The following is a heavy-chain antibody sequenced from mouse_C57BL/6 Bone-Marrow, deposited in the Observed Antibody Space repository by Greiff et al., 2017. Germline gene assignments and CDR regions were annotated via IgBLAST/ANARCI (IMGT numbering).Heavy chain of an antibody. V-gene: IGHV1-69*01. D-gene: IGHD2-5*01. J-gene: IGHJ1*03. CDR3: ASGGYYSNPLYFDV. CDR1: GYTFTSYW. CDR2: IDPSDSYT. Sequence: VQLQQPGAELVMPGASVKLSCKASGYTFTSYWMHWVKQRPGQGLEWIGEIDPSDSYTNYNQKFKGKSTLTVDKSSSTAYMQLSSLTSEDSAVYYCASGGYYSNPLYFDVWGTGTTVTVSS.